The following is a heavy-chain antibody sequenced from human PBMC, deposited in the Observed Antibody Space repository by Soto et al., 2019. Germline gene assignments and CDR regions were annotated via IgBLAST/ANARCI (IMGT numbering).Heavy chain of an antibody. CDR2: IKSKTDGGTT. CDR1: GFTFSNAW. D-gene: IGHD6-6*01. Sequence: EVQLVESGGGLVKPGGSLRLSCSASGFTFSNAWMSWVRQAPGKGLEWVGRIKSKTDGGTTDYAAPVKGRFTISRDDSKNTLYLQMNNLKSEHTAVYYCTTGNPSRIAAEGAGAFDIWGQGTMVTVSS. J-gene: IGHJ3*02. V-gene: IGHV3-15*01. CDR3: TTGNPSRIAAEGAGAFDI.